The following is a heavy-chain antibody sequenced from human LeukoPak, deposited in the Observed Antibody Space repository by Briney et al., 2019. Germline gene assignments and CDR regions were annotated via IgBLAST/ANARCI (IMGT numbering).Heavy chain of an antibody. J-gene: IGHJ5*02. CDR3: ARVIFIAARSHWFDP. Sequence: PSETLSLTCTVSGYSISSGYYWGWIRQPPVKGLEWIGSIYYSGSTYYNPSLKSRVTISVDTSKNQFSLKLSSVTAADTAVYYCARVIFIAARSHWFDPWGQGTLVTVSS. D-gene: IGHD6-6*01. CDR2: IYYSGST. V-gene: IGHV4-38-2*02. CDR1: GYSISSGYY.